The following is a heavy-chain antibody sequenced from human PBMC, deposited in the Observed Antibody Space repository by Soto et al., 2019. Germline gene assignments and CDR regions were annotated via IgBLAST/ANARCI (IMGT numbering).Heavy chain of an antibody. J-gene: IGHJ5*02. CDR2: IYYSGST. D-gene: IGHD6-13*01. CDR1: GGSISSGGYY. Sequence: PSETLSLTCTVSGGSISSGGYYWSWIRQHPGKGLEWIGYIYYSGSTYYNPSLKSRVTISVDTSKNQFSLRLMSLTAADTAVYYCARDQGVAAAGITWFDPWGQGSLVTVSS. V-gene: IGHV4-31*03. CDR3: ARDQGVAAAGITWFDP.